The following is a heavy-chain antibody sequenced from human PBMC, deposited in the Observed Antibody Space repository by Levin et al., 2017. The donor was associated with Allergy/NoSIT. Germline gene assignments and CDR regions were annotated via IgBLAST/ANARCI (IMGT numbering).Heavy chain of an antibody. CDR1: GGSFSGY. D-gene: IGHD1-26*01. J-gene: IGHJ5*02. CDR3: ARVPMGFKNSFDH. Sequence: RASETLSLTCGVYGGSFSGYWSWIRQTPGKGLEWLGEISHSGITNYNPSLESRVTMSVDTSKNQFSLKLSSVTAADTAIYYCARVPMGFKNSFDHWGQGTLVTVSS. V-gene: IGHV4-34*01. CDR2: ISHSGIT.